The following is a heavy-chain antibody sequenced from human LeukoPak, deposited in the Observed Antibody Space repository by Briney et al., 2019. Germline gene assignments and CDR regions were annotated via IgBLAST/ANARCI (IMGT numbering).Heavy chain of an antibody. Sequence: SETLSLTCTVFGGSISSYYWSWIRQPPGKGLEWIGYIYYSGSTNYNPSLKSRVTISVDTSKNQFSLKLSSVTAADTAVYYCARDGYNWNDLDYWGQGTLVTVSS. J-gene: IGHJ4*02. CDR3: ARDGYNWNDLDY. V-gene: IGHV4-59*01. D-gene: IGHD1-20*01. CDR2: IYYSGST. CDR1: GGSISSYY.